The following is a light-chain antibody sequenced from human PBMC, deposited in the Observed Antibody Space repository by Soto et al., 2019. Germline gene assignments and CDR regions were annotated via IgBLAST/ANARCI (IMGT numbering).Light chain of an antibody. CDR2: ANN. J-gene: IGLJ1*01. V-gene: IGLV1-40*01. CDR3: QSYDSSRSPLYV. Sequence: QSVLTQPPSESGAPGQRVSISCTGSSSNIGAGYDVHWYQHLPGTAPKLHIYANNNRPSGVPDRFSGSKSGTSASLAITGLQAEDEADYYCQSYDSSRSPLYVFGTGTKATVL. CDR1: SSNIGAGYD.